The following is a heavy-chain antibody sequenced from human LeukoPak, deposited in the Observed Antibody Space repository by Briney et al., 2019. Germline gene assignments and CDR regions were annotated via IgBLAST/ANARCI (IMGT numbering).Heavy chain of an antibody. CDR3: ARDRSSITIFGVVTPGFDY. J-gene: IGHJ4*02. Sequence: HPGTSLRLSCAASGFTFSSYGMHWVRQAPGKGLEWVAVISYAGTNKYYADSVKGRFSISRDNSKNTVYLQMNSLRAEDTAVYYCARDRSSITIFGVVTPGFDYWGQGTLVTVSS. CDR2: ISYAGTNK. D-gene: IGHD3-3*01. V-gene: IGHV3-30*03. CDR1: GFTFSSYG.